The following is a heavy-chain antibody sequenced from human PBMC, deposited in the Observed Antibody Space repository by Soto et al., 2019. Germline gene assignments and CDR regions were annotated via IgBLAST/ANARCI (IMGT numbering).Heavy chain of an antibody. CDR2: LVPVFGTA. D-gene: IGHD3-10*01. Sequence: QVQLVQSGAEVKKPGSSVKVSCKASGDTFSSLAISWVRQAPGQGLEWMGGLVPVFGTANYAQKFQDRVTITADKSTSTYYMELSSLRSEDTAVYYCARSPGVFDYWGQGTLVTVSS. V-gene: IGHV1-69*06. J-gene: IGHJ4*02. CDR1: GDTFSSLA. CDR3: ARSPGVFDY.